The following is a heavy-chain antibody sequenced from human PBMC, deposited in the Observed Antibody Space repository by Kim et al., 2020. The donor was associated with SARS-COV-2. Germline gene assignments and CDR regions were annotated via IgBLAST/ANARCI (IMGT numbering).Heavy chain of an antibody. Sequence: SVKVSCKASGGTFSSYTISWVRQAPGQGLEWMGRIIPILGIANYAQKFQGRVTITADKSTSTAYMELSSLRSEDTAVYYCARDRGITMVRGDSGTFDYWGQGTLVTVSS. CDR3: ARDRGITMVRGDSGTFDY. CDR1: GGTFSSYT. D-gene: IGHD3-10*01. V-gene: IGHV1-69*04. CDR2: IIPILGIA. J-gene: IGHJ4*02.